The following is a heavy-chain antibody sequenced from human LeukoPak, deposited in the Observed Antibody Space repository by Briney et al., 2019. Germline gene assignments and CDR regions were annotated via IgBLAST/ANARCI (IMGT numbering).Heavy chain of an antibody. V-gene: IGHV4-59*08. J-gene: IGHJ4*02. CDR2: IYYSGST. CDR1: GGSISSYY. Sequence: SETLSLTCTVSGGSISSYYWSWIRQPPGKGLEWIGYIYYSGSTNYNPSPKSRLTISVDTSKNQFSLKLRSVTAADTAVYYCARHRGLGFDYWGQGTLVTVSS. CDR3: ARHRGLGFDY.